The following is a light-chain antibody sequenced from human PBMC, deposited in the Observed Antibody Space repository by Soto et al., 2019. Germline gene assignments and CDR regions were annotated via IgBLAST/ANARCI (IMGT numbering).Light chain of an antibody. CDR2: GAS. CDR3: QHYNNWPPWT. V-gene: IGKV3-15*01. CDR1: QYISNT. J-gene: IGKJ1*01. Sequence: EIVMTQSPATLSVSPGERASLSCRASQYISNTLAWYQQKPGQAPRLLIYGASTRATGIPARFSGSGSGTEFTLTISSLQPEDFAVYYCQHYNNWPPWTFGQGTKVEI.